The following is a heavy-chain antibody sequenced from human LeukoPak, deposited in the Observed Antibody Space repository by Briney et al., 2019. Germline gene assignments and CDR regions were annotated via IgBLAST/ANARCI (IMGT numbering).Heavy chain of an antibody. J-gene: IGHJ4*02. CDR3: AKYGGGLLYFDY. D-gene: IGHD2-15*01. Sequence: GGSLRLSCSASGFTFSSYAMHWVRQAPGKGLEWVSSISSSSSYIYYADSVKGRFTISRDNAKNTLYLQMNSLRAEDTAVYYCAKYGGGLLYFDYWGQGTLVTVSS. CDR2: ISSSSSYI. V-gene: IGHV3-21*04. CDR1: GFTFSSYA.